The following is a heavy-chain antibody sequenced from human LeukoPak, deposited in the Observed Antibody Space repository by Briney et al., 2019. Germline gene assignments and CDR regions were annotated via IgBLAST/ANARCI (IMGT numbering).Heavy chain of an antibody. Sequence: GGSLRLSCAASGFTFSSYSMNWVRQAPGKGLEWVSPISSSSSYIYYADSVKGRFTISRDNAKNSLYLQMNSLRAEDTAVYYCARDQYSSGWFDPVDYWGQGTLVTVSS. V-gene: IGHV3-21*01. CDR2: ISSSSSYI. CDR1: GFTFSSYS. J-gene: IGHJ4*02. CDR3: ARDQYSSGWFDPVDY. D-gene: IGHD6-19*01.